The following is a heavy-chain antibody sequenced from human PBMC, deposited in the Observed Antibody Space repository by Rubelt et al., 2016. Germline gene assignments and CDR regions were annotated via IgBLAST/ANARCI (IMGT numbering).Heavy chain of an antibody. CDR2: ISGNGDST. J-gene: IGHJ4*02. Sequence: EVQLLESGGGLVQPGGSLRLSCSASRFNFSNYAMNWVRQAPGKGLEWVSRISGNGDSTYYADSVKGRFTISRDNSNNTLYLQMNSLRAEDTAIYYCARGIGQQLGFDYWGQGTLVIVSS. CDR1: RFNFSNYA. D-gene: IGHD6-13*01. CDR3: ARGIGQQLGFDY. V-gene: IGHV3-23*01.